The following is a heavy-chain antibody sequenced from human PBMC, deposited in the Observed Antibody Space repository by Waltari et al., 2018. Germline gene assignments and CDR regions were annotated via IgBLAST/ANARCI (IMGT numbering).Heavy chain of an antibody. V-gene: IGHV3-74*01. CDR2: IYTGAIDT. CDR3: TRGGVGYGNFEY. CDR1: GFAFSSYW. J-gene: IGHJ4*02. D-gene: IGHD5-12*01. Sequence: EVQLVESGGDLVQPGGSLRLSCAASGFAFSSYWMHWVRQTPGKGLVCVSRIYTGAIDTYYADCVKGRFTISRDNAKNTLYLQMNSLRVEDTAVYYCTRGGVGYGNFEYWGLGTLVTVSS.